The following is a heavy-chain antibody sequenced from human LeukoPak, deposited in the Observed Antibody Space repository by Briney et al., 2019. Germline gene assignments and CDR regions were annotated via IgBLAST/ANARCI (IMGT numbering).Heavy chain of an antibody. CDR1: GFTFSSYG. CDR3: ALLGDYFDY. Sequence: PGGSLRLSCAASGFTFSSYGMHWVRQAPGKGLEWVAVISYDGSNEYYADSVKGRFTISRDNSKNTPYLQMNSLRAEDTAVYYCALLGDYFDYWGQGTLVTVSS. D-gene: IGHD3-16*01. V-gene: IGHV3-30*03. CDR2: ISYDGSNE. J-gene: IGHJ4*02.